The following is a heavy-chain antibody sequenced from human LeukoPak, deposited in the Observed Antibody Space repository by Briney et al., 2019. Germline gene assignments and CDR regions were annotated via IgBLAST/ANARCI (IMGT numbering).Heavy chain of an antibody. J-gene: IGHJ4*02. D-gene: IGHD3-16*02. Sequence: PGGSLRLSCAASGFTFSSYAMSCVRQAPGKGLEWVSVISGSGTSTYYADSVKGRFTISRDNSKNTLYLQMNSLRAEDTAVYYCAKDEALWGSYLDYWGQGTLVTVSS. CDR3: AKDEALWGSYLDY. CDR1: GFTFSSYA. V-gene: IGHV3-23*01. CDR2: ISGSGTST.